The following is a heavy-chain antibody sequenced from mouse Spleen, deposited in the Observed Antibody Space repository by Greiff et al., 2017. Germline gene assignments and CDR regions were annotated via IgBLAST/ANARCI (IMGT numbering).Heavy chain of an antibody. Sequence: VQLKESGPELVKPGASVKIPCKASGYTFTDYNMDWVKQSHGKSLEWIGDINPNNGGTIYNQKFKGKATLTVDKSSSTAYMELRSLTSEDTAVYYCARSTVVATDAMDYWGQGTSVTVSS. CDR2: INPNNGGT. CDR1: GYTFTDYN. D-gene: IGHD1-1*01. J-gene: IGHJ4*01. V-gene: IGHV1-18*01. CDR3: ARSTVVATDAMDY.